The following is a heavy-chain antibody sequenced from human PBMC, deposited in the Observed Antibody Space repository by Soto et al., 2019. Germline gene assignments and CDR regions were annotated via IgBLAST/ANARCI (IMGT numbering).Heavy chain of an antibody. J-gene: IGHJ4*02. CDR2: ISSSSSYT. CDR1: GFTFSDYY. D-gene: IGHD2-2*01. Sequence: GALRLSCAASGFTFSDYYMSWIRQAPGKGLEWVSYISSSSSYTNYADSVKGRFTISRDNAKNSLYLQMNSLRAEDTAVYYCARGVGYCSSTSCPVAYWGQGTLATVSS. CDR3: ARGVGYCSSTSCPVAY. V-gene: IGHV3-11*05.